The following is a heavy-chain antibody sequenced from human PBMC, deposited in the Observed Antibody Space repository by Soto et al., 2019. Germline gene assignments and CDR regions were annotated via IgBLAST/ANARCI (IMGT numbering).Heavy chain of an antibody. V-gene: IGHV4-59*01. J-gene: IGHJ5*02. CDR1: GGSITNYY. CDR3: ARVWGYGDYEANWLDP. Sequence: SETLSLTCTVSGGSITNYYWSWIRQPPGKGLEWIGYIHDIGTTNHNPSLKSRVTMSVDTSKNQFSLKLSSVTAADTAVYYCARVWGYGDYEANWLDPWGQGTLVTVSS. CDR2: IHDIGTT. D-gene: IGHD4-17*01.